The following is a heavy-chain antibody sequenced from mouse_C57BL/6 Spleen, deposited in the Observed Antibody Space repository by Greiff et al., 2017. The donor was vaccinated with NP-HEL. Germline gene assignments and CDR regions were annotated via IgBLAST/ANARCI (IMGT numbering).Heavy chain of an antibody. CDR1: GYTFTSYW. D-gene: IGHD2-5*01. J-gene: IGHJ4*01. Sequence: QVQLQQPGAELVRPGTSVKLSCKASGYTFTSYWMHWVKQRPGQGLEWIGVIDPSDSYTNYNQKFKGKATLTVDTSSSTAYMQLSSLTSEDSAVYYCARSGYSNYLAMDYWGQGTSVTVSS. CDR3: ARSGYSNYLAMDY. CDR2: IDPSDSYT. V-gene: IGHV1-59*01.